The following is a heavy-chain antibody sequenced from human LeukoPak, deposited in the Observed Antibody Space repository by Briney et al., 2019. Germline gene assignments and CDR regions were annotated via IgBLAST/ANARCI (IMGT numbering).Heavy chain of an antibody. V-gene: IGHV3-33*06. CDR2: IWYDGSNK. J-gene: IGHJ4*02. CDR1: GFTFSSYG. Sequence: PGGSLRLSCAASGFTFSSYGMHWVRQAPGKGLEWVAVIWYDGSNKYYADSVKGRFTISRDNSKNTLYLQMNSLRAEDTALYYCAKAYDSSPAEYWGQGTLVTVSS. D-gene: IGHD3-22*01. CDR3: AKAYDSSPAEY.